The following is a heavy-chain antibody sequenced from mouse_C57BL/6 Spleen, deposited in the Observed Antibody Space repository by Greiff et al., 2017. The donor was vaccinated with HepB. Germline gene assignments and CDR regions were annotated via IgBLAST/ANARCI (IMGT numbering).Heavy chain of an antibody. CDR2: IYPGDGDT. CDR3: ARGLTGDY. D-gene: IGHD4-1*01. V-gene: IGHV1-82*01. Sequence: VQRVESGPELVKPGASVKISCKASGYAFSSSWMNWVKQRPGKGLEWIGRIYPGDGDTNYNGKFKGTATLTADKSSSTAYMQLSSLTSEDSAVYFCARGLTGDYWGQGTTLTVSS. J-gene: IGHJ2*01. CDR1: GYAFSSSW.